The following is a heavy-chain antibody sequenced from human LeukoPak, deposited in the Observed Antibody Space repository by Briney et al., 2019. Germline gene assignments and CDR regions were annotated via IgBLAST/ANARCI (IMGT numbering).Heavy chain of an antibody. J-gene: IGHJ4*02. D-gene: IGHD6-19*01. V-gene: IGHV1-18*01. CDR3: AEDRSGWYSMDY. CDR1: GYTFTSYG. CDR2: ISAYNGNT. Sequence: ASVKVSCKASGYTFTSYGISWVRQAPGQGLERMGWISAYNGNTNYAQKLQGRDTMTTDTSTSTVYMELSSLRSEDTAVYYCAEDRSGWYSMDYWGQGTLVTVSS.